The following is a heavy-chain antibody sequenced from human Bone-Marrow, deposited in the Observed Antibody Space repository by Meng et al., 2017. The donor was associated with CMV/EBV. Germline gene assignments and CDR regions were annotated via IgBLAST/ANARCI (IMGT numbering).Heavy chain of an antibody. CDR3: ARLKTPVEDWLVMDV. Sequence: GSLSLTCTVSGGSISSYYWSWIRQPPGKGLEWIGYIYYSGSTNYNPSLKSRVTISVDTSKNQFSLKLSSVTAADTAVYYCARLKTPVEDWLVMDVWGQGTTVTVSS. CDR1: GGSISSYY. CDR2: IYYSGST. V-gene: IGHV4-59*01. J-gene: IGHJ6*02. D-gene: IGHD6-19*01.